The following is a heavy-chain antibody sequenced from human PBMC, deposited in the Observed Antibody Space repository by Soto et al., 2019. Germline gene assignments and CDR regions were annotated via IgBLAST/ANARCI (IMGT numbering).Heavy chain of an antibody. V-gene: IGHV1-2*02. CDR2: INPNSGGT. D-gene: IGHD1-26*01. CDR3: ARVGATTVWYYYYGMDV. CDR1: GYTFSDYY. J-gene: IGHJ6*02. Sequence: ASVKVSCKASGYTFSDYYIHWVRQAPGQGLEWMGWINPNSGGTKYAPKFQGRVTITRDTSASTAYMELISLRCEETALYDCARVGATTVWYYYYGMDVWGQGTTVTVSS.